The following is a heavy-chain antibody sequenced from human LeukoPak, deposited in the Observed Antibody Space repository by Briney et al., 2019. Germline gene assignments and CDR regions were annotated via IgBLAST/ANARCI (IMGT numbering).Heavy chain of an antibody. CDR3: ARESHDYGDQVYFDY. CDR2: ISAYNGNT. Sequence: ASVKVSCKASGYTFTSYGISWVRQAPGQGLEWMGWISAYNGNTNYAQKLQGRVTMTTDTSTSTAYMELRSLRSDDTAVYYCARESHDYGDQVYFDYWGQGTLVTVSS. CDR1: GYTFTSYG. J-gene: IGHJ4*02. D-gene: IGHD4-17*01. V-gene: IGHV1-18*01.